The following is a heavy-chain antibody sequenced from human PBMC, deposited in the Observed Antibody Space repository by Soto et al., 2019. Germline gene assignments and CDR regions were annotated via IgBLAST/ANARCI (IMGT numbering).Heavy chain of an antibody. V-gene: IGHV3-7*01. CDR3: ARDSNILTGYPFDY. J-gene: IGHJ4*02. D-gene: IGHD3-9*01. Sequence: GSLRLSCAASGFTFSSYWMSWVRQAPGKGLEWVANIKQDGSEKYYVDSVKGRFTISRDNAKNSLYLQMNSLRAEDTAVYYCARDSNILTGYPFDYWGQGTLVTVSS. CDR1: GFTFSSYW. CDR2: IKQDGSEK.